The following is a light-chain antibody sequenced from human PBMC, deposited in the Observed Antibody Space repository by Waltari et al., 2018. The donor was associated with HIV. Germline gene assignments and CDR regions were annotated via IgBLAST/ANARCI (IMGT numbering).Light chain of an antibody. CDR2: YKSDSDK. V-gene: IGLV5-45*01. J-gene: IGLJ3*02. Sequence: LTCTLRSGINVGTYRIYWYQQKPGSPPQYLLRYKSDSDKQQGSGVPSRFSGSKDASSNAGILLISGLQSEDEADYYCMIWHSSAWVFGGGTKLTVL. CDR3: MIWHSSAWV. CDR1: SGINVGTYR.